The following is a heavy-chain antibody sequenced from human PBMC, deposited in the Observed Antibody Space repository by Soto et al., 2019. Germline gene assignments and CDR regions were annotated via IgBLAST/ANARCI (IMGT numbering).Heavy chain of an antibody. CDR2: ISYDGSNK. V-gene: IGHV3-30*18. Sequence: QVQLVESGGGVVQPGRSLRLSCAASGFTFSSYGMHWVRQAPGKGLEWVAVISYDGSNKYYADSVKGRFTISRDNSKNTLYLQMNSLRGEDTAVYYCAKEEGGVTTYPYYYYGMDVWGQGTTVTVSS. D-gene: IGHD4-17*01. J-gene: IGHJ6*02. CDR3: AKEEGGVTTYPYYYYGMDV. CDR1: GFTFSSYG.